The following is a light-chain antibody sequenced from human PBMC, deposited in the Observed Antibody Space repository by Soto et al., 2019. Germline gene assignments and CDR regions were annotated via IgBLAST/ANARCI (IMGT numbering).Light chain of an antibody. Sequence: DIQMTQSPSSLSASVGDRVTITCRASQSISTYLNWYHQKPGKAPKVLIYAASSLQSGVPSRFSGSGSGTDFTLTISSLQPEDFATYYCQQSNRTPITFGQGTRLEIK. CDR1: QSISTY. V-gene: IGKV1-39*01. CDR2: AAS. CDR3: QQSNRTPIT. J-gene: IGKJ5*01.